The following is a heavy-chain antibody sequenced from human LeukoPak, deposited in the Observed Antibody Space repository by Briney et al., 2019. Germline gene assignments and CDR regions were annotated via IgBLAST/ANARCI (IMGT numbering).Heavy chain of an antibody. J-gene: IGHJ5*02. CDR1: GDSINDSY. D-gene: IGHD4-17*01. CDR2: VSASGSS. Sequence: SETLSLTCTVSGDSINDSYWIWIRQPVGSAMQWIGRVSASGSSSYNPPLQSRVIMSVDVSKNQLSLNLTSVTDADTAVYFCAKDLSRQRRGLNYGPWFDPWGRGTLVTVSS. V-gene: IGHV4-4*07. CDR3: AKDLSRQRRGLNYGPWFDP.